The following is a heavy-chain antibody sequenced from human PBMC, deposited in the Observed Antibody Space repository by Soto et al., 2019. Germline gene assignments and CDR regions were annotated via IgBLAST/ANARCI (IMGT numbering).Heavy chain of an antibody. D-gene: IGHD2-21*02. CDR3: ATAGAQGLDGLTAYYFDY. J-gene: IGHJ4*02. CDR1: GGSISSGGYY. Sequence: PSETLSLTCTVSGGSISSGGYYWSWIRQHPGKGLEWIGYIYYSGSTYYNPSLKSRVTISVDTSKNQFSLKLSSVTAADTAVYYCATAGAQGLDGLTAYYFDYWGQGTLVTVSS. CDR2: IYYSGST. V-gene: IGHV4-31*03.